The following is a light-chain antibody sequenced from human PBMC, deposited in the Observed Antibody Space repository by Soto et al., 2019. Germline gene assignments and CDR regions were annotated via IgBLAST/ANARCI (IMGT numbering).Light chain of an antibody. J-gene: IGKJ3*01. CDR3: QQRRNWPPIFT. V-gene: IGKV3-11*01. CDR1: QIVGKF. Sequence: ETVLTQTPATLSLSPGERATLSCRASQIVGKFLAWYQQKPGQAPRLLIYDVSNRARCIPARFSGSGSGTAFTLTISSLEPEDFAFYYFQQRRNWPPIFTFGPGTTVDIK. CDR2: DVS.